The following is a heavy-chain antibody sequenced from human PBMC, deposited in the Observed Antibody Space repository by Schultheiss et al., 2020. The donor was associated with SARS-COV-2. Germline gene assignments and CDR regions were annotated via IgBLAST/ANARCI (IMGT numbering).Heavy chain of an antibody. V-gene: IGHV4-4*02. CDR1: GGSISSSNW. D-gene: IGHD2-8*01. CDR3: AREGVRREVDY. Sequence: SETLSLTCAVSGGSISSSNWWSWVRQPPGKGLEWIGEINHSGSTNYNPSLKSRVTISVDTSKNQFSLKLTSVTAADTAVYYCAREGVRREVDYWGQGTLVTVSS. CDR2: INHSGST. J-gene: IGHJ4*02.